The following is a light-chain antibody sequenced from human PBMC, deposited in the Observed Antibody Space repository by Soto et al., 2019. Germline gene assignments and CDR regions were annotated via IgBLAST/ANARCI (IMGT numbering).Light chain of an antibody. CDR3: QQYDSSPPT. J-gene: IGKJ1*01. Sequence: DIVLTQSPDSLAVSLGERATINGKSSHNILYSSDNKNDLSLYQQRPGQPPKLLFYWASTRESGVPDRFSGRGSGTHFTLTITSLQAEDVAVYYCQQYDSSPPTFGQGTTVEIQ. CDR1: HNILYSSDNKND. V-gene: IGKV4-1*01. CDR2: WAS.